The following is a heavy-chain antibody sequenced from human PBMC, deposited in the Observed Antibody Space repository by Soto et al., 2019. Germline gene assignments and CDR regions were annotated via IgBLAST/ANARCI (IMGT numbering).Heavy chain of an antibody. CDR2: IYYSGST. CDR1: GGSISSYY. CDR3: ARDYSNCRTVGT. D-gene: IGHD4-4*01. V-gene: IGHV4-59*01. Sequence: SETLSLTCTVSGGSISSYYWSWIRQPPGKGLEWIGYIYYSGSTNYNPSLKSRVTISVDTSKNQFSLNLSSLTAAHTAVYYCARDYSNCRTVGTWGHSTLVTVSS. J-gene: IGHJ1*01.